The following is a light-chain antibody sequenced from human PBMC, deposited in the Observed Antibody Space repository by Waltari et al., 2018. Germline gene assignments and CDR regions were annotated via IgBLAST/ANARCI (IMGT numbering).Light chain of an antibody. CDR3: QQRSNWPPWT. V-gene: IGKV3-11*01. J-gene: IGKJ1*01. CDR1: QSVSSY. Sequence: EIVLTKSPATLAWSPGERATLSCRASQSVSSYLAWYQQKPGQAPRLLIYDASNRATGIPARFSGRGSGTDFTLTISSLEPADFAVYYCQQRSNWPPWTFGQGTKVEIK. CDR2: DAS.